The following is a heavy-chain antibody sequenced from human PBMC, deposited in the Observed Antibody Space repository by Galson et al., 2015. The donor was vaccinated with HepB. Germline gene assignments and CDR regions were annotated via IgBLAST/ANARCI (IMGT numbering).Heavy chain of an antibody. CDR3: AKDLRPDRWELLPSDC. D-gene: IGHD1-26*01. CDR2: ISYDGRNK. J-gene: IGHJ4*02. CDR1: GFTFSSYG. Sequence: SLRLSCAGSGFTFSSYGMHWVRQAPGKGLEWVAVISYDGRNKYHTDSVKGRFTISRDNSRSTLYLQMNSLRAEDTAVYYCAKDLRPDRWELLPSDCWGQGTLVTVSS. V-gene: IGHV3-30*18.